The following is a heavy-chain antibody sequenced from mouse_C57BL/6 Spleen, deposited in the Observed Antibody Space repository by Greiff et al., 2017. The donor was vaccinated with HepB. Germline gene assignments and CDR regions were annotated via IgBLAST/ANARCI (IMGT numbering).Heavy chain of an antibody. D-gene: IGHD1-3*01. CDR2: ISYDGSN. J-gene: IGHJ2*01. CDR3: ARAGLKVDY. Sequence: EVQLVESGSGLVKPSQSLSLTCSVTGYSITSGYYWNWIRQFPGNKLEWMGYISYDGSNNYHPSLKNRISITRDTSKNQFFLKLNSVTTEDTATYYCARAGLKVDYWGQGTTLTVSS. V-gene: IGHV3-6*01. CDR1: GYSITSGYY.